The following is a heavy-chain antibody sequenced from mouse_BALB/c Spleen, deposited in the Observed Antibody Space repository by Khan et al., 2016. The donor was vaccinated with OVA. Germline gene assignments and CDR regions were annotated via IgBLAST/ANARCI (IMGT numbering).Heavy chain of an antibody. CDR3: SSAYYGNYREALDY. J-gene: IGHJ4*01. V-gene: IGHV2-6-7*01. Sequence: QVQLKESGPGLVAPSPSLSITCTVSGFSLTGYGVNWVRQPPGKGLEWLGMIWGDGSTDYNSALKSSMSISKDNSKSQVFLKMNSLQTDDTARYYCSSAYYGNYREALDYWGQGTSVNVSS. D-gene: IGHD2-10*01. CDR2: IWGDGST. CDR1: GFSLTGYG.